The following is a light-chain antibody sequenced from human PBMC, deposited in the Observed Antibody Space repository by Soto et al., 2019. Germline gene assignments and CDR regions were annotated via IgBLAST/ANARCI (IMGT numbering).Light chain of an antibody. CDR1: SSNIGAGYN. CDR2: VNS. J-gene: IGLJ2*01. V-gene: IGLV1-40*01. CDR3: QSYDSSLSGVV. Sequence: QSVLTQPPSVSGAPGQRVTISCTGSSSNIGAGYNVHWYQQLPGTAPKLLIYVNSNRPSGVPDRFSGSKSGTSASLAITGXXXXXXXXXXCQSYDSSLSGVVFGGGTKVTVL.